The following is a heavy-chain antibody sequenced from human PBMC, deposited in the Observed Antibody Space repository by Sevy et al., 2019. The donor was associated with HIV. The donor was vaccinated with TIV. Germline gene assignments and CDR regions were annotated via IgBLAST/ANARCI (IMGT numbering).Heavy chain of an antibody. CDR1: GYTFTGYY. D-gene: IGHD3-22*01. J-gene: IGHJ5*02. CDR2: INPNSGGT. CDR3: ARGFYYYDSGGYYWP. V-gene: IGHV1-2*06. Sequence: ASVKVSCKASGYTFTGYYMHWVRQAPGQGLEWMGRINPNSGGTNYAQKFQGRVTMTRDTSISTAYMELSRLRSDDTAVYYCARGFYYYDSGGYYWPWGQGTLVTVSS.